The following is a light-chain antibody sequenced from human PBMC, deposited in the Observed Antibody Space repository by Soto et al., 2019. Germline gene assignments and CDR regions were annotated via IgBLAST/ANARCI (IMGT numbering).Light chain of an antibody. CDR2: GVS. Sequence: EIVLTQSPGTLSLSPGERATLSCRASQTVSSSYLAWYQHKPGQAPRLLIYGVSTRAAGIPDRFSGSGSGTDFTLTISRLEPEDSAAYYCQSETFGQGTKVDIK. V-gene: IGKV3-20*01. J-gene: IGKJ1*01. CDR1: QTVSSSY. CDR3: QSET.